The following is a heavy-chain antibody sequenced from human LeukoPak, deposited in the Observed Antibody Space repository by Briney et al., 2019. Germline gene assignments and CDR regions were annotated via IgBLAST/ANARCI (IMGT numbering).Heavy chain of an antibody. V-gene: IGHV3-30*18. J-gene: IGHJ4*02. CDR3: AKDLSPIAVAGSDGFDY. CDR2: ISYDGSNK. D-gene: IGHD6-19*01. Sequence: PGRSLRLSCAASGFTFSSYGMHWVRQAPGKGLEWVAVISYDGSNKYYADSVKGRFTISRDNSKNTLYLQMNSLRAEDTAVYYCAKDLSPIAVAGSDGFDYWGQGTPVTVSS. CDR1: GFTFSSYG.